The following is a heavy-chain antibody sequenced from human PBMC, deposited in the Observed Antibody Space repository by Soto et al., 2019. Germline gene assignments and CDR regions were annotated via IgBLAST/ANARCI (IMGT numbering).Heavy chain of an antibody. J-gene: IGHJ5*02. CDR2: IYVTGAV. Sequence: SETLSLTCSVSGAAHNSGNYYWSWIRQVPGKGLEWIGHIYVTGAVDYNPSLRDRITISQDTSERQFSLNLRLVTAADTAVYYCARLRIATNNYKWFDPWGQGTLVTVSS. D-gene: IGHD2-21*01. CDR1: GAAHNSGNYY. V-gene: IGHV4-31*03. CDR3: ARLRIATNNYKWFDP.